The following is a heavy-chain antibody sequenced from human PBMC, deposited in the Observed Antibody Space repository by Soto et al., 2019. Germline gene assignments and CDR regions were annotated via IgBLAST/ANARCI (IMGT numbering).Heavy chain of an antibody. CDR2: IYRDGRP. V-gene: IGHV3-53*02. J-gene: IGHJ3*01. D-gene: IGHD2-8*02. CDR3: ARDTENTGGGLDV. CDR1: GFSVSHNY. Sequence: EVQVVETGGGLIQPGGSLRLSCAVSGFSVSHNYMTWVRQAPGKGLDWVSVIYRDGRPYYANSVKGRFTLSTDTSKNMVYLQMNSLMVEDTAVYFYARDTENTGGGLDVRGQGAMVTVSS.